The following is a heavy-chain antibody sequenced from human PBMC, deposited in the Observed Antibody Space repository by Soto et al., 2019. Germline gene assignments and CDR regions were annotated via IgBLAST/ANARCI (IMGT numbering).Heavy chain of an antibody. Sequence: GGSLRLSCADSGFTFSSYGMHWVRHAPGKGLEWVAVISYDGSNKYYADSVKGRFTISRGNSTNTLYLQMNSLRAEDTAVYYCANAALQLWFFDYWGQRTLVTGSS. D-gene: IGHD5-18*01. CDR2: ISYDGSNK. V-gene: IGHV3-30*18. CDR1: GFTFSSYG. J-gene: IGHJ4*02. CDR3: ANAALQLWFFDY.